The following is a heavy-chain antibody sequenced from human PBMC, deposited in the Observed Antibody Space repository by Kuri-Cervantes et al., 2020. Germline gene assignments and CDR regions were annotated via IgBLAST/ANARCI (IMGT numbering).Heavy chain of an antibody. J-gene: IGHJ5*02. CDR3: ARMSSSWFDP. CDR2: IYYSGST. V-gene: IGHV4-59*01. D-gene: IGHD6-13*01. CDR1: GFTFSSYA. Sequence: ESLKISCAASGFTFSSYAMSWVRQAPGKGLEWSGYIYYSGSTNYNPSLKSRVTILVDTSKNQFSLKLSSVTAADTAVYYCARMSSSWFDPWGQGTLVTVSS.